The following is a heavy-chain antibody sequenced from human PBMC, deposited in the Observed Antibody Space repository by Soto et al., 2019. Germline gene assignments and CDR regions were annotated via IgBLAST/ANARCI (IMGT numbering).Heavy chain of an antibody. Sequence: SLKISCAASGFTFSDYYMSWIRQAPGKGLEWVSYISSSGSTIYYADSVRGRFTISRDNAKNSLYLQMNSLRAEDTAVYYCASGFGSNWLDYWGQGTLVTVSS. D-gene: IGHD6-13*01. J-gene: IGHJ4*02. CDR2: ISSSGSTI. V-gene: IGHV3-11*01. CDR3: ASGFGSNWLDY. CDR1: GFTFSDYY.